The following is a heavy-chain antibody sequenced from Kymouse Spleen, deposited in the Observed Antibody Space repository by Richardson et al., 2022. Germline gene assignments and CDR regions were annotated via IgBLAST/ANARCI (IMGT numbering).Heavy chain of an antibody. Sequence: QVQLVESGGGVVQPGRSLRLSCAASGFTFSSYGMHWVRQAPGKGLEWVAVIWYDGSNKYYADSVKGRFTISRDNSKNTLYLQMNSLRAEDTAVYYCARQWLVRYYYGMDVWGQGTTVTVSS. D-gene: IGHD6-19*01. CDR2: IWYDGSNK. V-gene: IGHV3-33*01. J-gene: IGHJ6*02. CDR3: ARQWLVRYYYGMDV. CDR1: GFTFSSYG.